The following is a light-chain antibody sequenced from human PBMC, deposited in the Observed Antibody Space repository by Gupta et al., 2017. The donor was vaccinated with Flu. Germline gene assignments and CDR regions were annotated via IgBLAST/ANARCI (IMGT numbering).Light chain of an antibody. CDR1: QDINNY. Sequence: IQMTQSPSSLSASVGDRVTITCQASQDINNYLNWYQQKPGKAPKLLISDASNLEAGVPSRFSGSGSGTHFTFTISGLQPEDLATYYCQQYDDPPIFTFGPGTKVELK. CDR2: DAS. V-gene: IGKV1-33*01. J-gene: IGKJ3*01. CDR3: QQYDDPPIFT.